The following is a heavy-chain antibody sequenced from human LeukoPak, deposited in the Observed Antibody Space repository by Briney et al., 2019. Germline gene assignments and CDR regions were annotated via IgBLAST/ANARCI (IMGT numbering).Heavy chain of an antibody. CDR2: IIPIFGTA. D-gene: IGHD6-19*01. V-gene: IGHV1-69*01. J-gene: IGHJ4*02. Sequence: SVKVSCKASGGTFSSYAISWVRQAPGQGLEWMGGIIPIFGTANYAQKFQGRVTITADESTSTAYMELSSLRSEDTAVYYCAGGGGRSGWPFYFFDYGAQETLVPVS. CDR1: GGTFSSYA. CDR3: AGGGGRSGWPFYFFDY.